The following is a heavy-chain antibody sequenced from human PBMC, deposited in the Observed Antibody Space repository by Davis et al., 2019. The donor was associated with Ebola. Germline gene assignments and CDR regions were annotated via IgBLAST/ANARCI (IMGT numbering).Heavy chain of an antibody. D-gene: IGHD5-18*01. J-gene: IGHJ4*02. V-gene: IGHV4-59*01. Sequence: PSETLSLTCTVSGGSISSYYWSWIRQPPGKGLEWIGYIYYSGSTNYNPSLKSRVTISVDTSKNQFSLKLSSVTAADTAVYYCARGPLRGYSYPFGYWGQGTLVTVSS. CDR1: GGSISSYY. CDR3: ARGPLRGYSYPFGY. CDR2: IYYSGST.